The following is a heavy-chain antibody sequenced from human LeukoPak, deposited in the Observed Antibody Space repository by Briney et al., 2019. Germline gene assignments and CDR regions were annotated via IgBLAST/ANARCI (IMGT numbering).Heavy chain of an antibody. CDR3: ARDGVVVVVAATKPGYYYGMDV. V-gene: IGHV3-21*01. Sequence: GGSLRLSYAASGFTFSSYSMNWVRQAPGKGLEWVSSISSSSSYIYYADSVKGRFTISRDNAKNSLYLQMNSLRAEDTAVYYCARDGVVVVVAATKPGYYYGMDVWGKGTTVTVSS. J-gene: IGHJ6*04. D-gene: IGHD2-15*01. CDR1: GFTFSSYS. CDR2: ISSSSSYI.